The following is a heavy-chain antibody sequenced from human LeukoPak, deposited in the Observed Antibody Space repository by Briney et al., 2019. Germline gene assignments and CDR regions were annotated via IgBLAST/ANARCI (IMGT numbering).Heavy chain of an antibody. CDR2: ISAYNGNT. J-gene: IGHJ4*02. CDR3: ARGMGLYNWNDSGFDY. CDR1: GYTFTSYG. D-gene: IGHD1-1*01. Sequence: GASVQVSCKASGYTFTSYGISWVRQAPGQGLEWMGWISAYNGNTNYAQKLQGRVTMTTDTSTSTAYMELRSLRSDDTAVYYCARGMGLYNWNDSGFDYWGQGTLVTVSS. V-gene: IGHV1-18*01.